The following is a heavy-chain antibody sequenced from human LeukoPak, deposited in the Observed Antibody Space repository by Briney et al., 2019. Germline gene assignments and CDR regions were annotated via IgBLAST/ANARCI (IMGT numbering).Heavy chain of an antibody. CDR3: ARGGAQLWLPIDS. CDR1: GGSINTYY. Sequence: PSETLSLTCTVSGGSINTYYWSWIRQPPGKGLEWIGYVYYSGSTNYNPSLKSRVTISVGTSKSQFSLKVSSVTAADTAVYYCARGGAQLWLPIDSWGQGTLVTVSS. D-gene: IGHD5-18*01. CDR2: VYYSGST. V-gene: IGHV4-59*01. J-gene: IGHJ4*02.